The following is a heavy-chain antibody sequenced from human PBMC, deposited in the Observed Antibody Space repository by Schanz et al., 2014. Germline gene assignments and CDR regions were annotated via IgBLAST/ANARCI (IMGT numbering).Heavy chain of an antibody. D-gene: IGHD6-13*01. CDR1: GYTFTSYG. CDR2: INAGTGNT. V-gene: IGHV1-3*01. Sequence: QVQLVQSGAEVKKPGASVKVSCKASGYTFTSYGINWVRQAPGQRLEWMGWINAGTGNTEYSQKFQGRVTITRDTSASTAYMELTSLRSEDTAVYYCARDGVDAAAGGNYWGQGTLVTVSS. CDR3: ARDGVDAAAGGNY. J-gene: IGHJ4*02.